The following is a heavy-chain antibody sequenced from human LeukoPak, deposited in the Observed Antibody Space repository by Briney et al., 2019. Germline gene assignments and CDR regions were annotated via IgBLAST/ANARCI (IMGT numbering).Heavy chain of an antibody. J-gene: IGHJ4*02. Sequence: GGSLRLSCAASGFTFSSYAMSWVRQAPGKGLEWVSAISGSGGSTYYADSVKGRFTISRDNSKNTLYLQMNSLRAEDTAVYYCGKSLYHYGWGGVFDYWGQGTLVTVSS. CDR2: ISGSGGST. CDR3: GKSLYHYGWGGVFDY. V-gene: IGHV3-23*01. D-gene: IGHD3-10*01. CDR1: GFTFSSYA.